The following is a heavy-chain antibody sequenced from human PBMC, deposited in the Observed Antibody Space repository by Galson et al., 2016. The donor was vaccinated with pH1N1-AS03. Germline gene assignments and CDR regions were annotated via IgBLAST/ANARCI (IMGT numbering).Heavy chain of an antibody. J-gene: IGHJ5*02. D-gene: IGHD2-15*01. V-gene: IGHV4-39*01. CDR2: VYYTGTT. Sequence: ETLSLTCTVSGDSITSSNNYWAWVRQPPGKGLEWIGTVYYTGTTNHNPSLKRRVTVSVATSTNQFSLRLTSVTAADPATYYCAARRAAGALLPYSWFDPGGPGTLVIVSS. CDR1: GDSITSSNNY. CDR3: AARRAAGALLPYSWFDP.